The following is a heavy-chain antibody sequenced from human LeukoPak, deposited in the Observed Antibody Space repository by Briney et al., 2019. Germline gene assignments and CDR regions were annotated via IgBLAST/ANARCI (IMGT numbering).Heavy chain of an antibody. D-gene: IGHD2-15*01. CDR3: ARIATGYCSGGSCYSGYNWFDP. V-gene: IGHV4-4*07. CDR2: IYTSGST. J-gene: IGHJ5*02. Sequence: SETLSLTCTVSGGSISSYYWSWIRQPAGKGLEWIGRIYTSGSTNYNPSLKSRVTMSVDTSKNQFSLKLSPVTAADTAVYYCARIATGYCSGGSCYSGYNWFDPWGQGTLVTVSS. CDR1: GGSISSYY.